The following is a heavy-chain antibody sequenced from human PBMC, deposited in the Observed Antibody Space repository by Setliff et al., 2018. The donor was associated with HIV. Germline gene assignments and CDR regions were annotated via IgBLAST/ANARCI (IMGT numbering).Heavy chain of an antibody. Sequence: PGGSLRLSCAASGFTFNSYWIHWVRQAPGKGLVWVSRINNDVSSISYADSVKGRFTISRDNAKNSLYLQMNSLRSEDTAVYYCARDQKLELRDYYYYYMDVWGRGTTVTVS. CDR1: GFTFNSYW. D-gene: IGHD1-7*01. CDR2: INNDVSSI. CDR3: ARDQKLELRDYYYYYMDV. V-gene: IGHV3-74*01. J-gene: IGHJ6*03.